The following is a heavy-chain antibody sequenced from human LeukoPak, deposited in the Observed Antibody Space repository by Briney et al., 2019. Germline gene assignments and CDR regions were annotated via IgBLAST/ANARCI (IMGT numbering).Heavy chain of an antibody. CDR3: ARGTAFDI. Sequence: SQTLSLTCAISGDSVSSTNVGWNWIRQSPSSGLEWLGRTYYRSQFYDDYADSVKGRITITPDTSKNQFSLQLSSLTPDDTAVYYCARGTAFDIWGQGTMVTVSS. CDR2: TYYRSQFYD. CDR1: GDSVSSTNVG. J-gene: IGHJ3*02. V-gene: IGHV6-1*01. D-gene: IGHD1-14*01.